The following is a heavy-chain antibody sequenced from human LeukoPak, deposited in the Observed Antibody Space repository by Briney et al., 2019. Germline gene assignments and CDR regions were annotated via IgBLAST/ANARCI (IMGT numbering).Heavy chain of an antibody. CDR1: GGSISSSNW. CDR3: AKETVVPAADPIQ. D-gene: IGHD2-2*01. CDR2: IYHSGST. Sequence: SGTLSLTCAVSGGSISSSNWWSWVRQPPGKGLEWIGEIYHSGSTNYNPSLKSRVTISVDKSKNQFSLKLSSVTAADTAVYYCAKETVVPAADPIQWGQGALVTVSS. J-gene: IGHJ4*02. V-gene: IGHV4-4*02.